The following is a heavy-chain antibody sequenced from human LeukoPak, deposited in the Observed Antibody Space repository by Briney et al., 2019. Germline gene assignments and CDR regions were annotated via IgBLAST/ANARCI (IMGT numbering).Heavy chain of an antibody. D-gene: IGHD2-2*02. J-gene: IGHJ4*02. Sequence: ASVKVSCKASGYTFTSYAMHWVRQAPGQRLEWMGWINAGNGNTKYSQKFQGRVTITRDTSASTAYMELSSLRSEDTAVYYCARDRAYCSSTSCNKGWDYWGQGTLVTVSS. V-gene: IGHV1-3*01. CDR2: INAGNGNT. CDR3: ARDRAYCSSTSCNKGWDY. CDR1: GYTFTSYA.